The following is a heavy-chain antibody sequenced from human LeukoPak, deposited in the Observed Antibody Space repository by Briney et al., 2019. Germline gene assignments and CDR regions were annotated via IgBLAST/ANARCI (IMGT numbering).Heavy chain of an antibody. V-gene: IGHV3-30*01. J-gene: IGHJ6*03. Sequence: PGRSLRLSCAASGFTFSSYAMHWVRQPPGKGLEWVAVISYDGSNKYYADSVKGRFTISRDNSKNTLYLQMNSLRAEDAAVYYCARSATLVVLYYMDVWGKGTRVTVSS. CDR1: GFTFSSYA. D-gene: IGHD2-15*01. CDR2: ISYDGSNK. CDR3: ARSATLVVLYYMDV.